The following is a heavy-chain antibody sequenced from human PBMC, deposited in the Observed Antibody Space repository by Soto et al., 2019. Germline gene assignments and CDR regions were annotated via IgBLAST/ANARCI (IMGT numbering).Heavy chain of an antibody. J-gene: IGHJ5*02. CDR2: IYYSGST. CDR3: ARHNDILTGYFYNWFDP. Sequence: QVQLQESGPGLVKPSETLSLTCTVSGGSISSYYWSWIRQPPGKGLEWIGYIYYSGSTNYNPSLKSRVTISVDTSKTQFYLKLSSVTAADTAVYYCARHNDILTGYFYNWFDPWGQGTLVTVSS. V-gene: IGHV4-59*08. CDR1: GGSISSYY. D-gene: IGHD3-9*01.